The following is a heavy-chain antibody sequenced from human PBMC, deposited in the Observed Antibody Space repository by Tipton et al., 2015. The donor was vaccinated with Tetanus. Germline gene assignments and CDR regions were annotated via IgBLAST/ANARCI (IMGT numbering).Heavy chain of an antibody. CDR2: IKQDGSEK. CDR3: ARENWKLDY. D-gene: IGHD1-1*01. V-gene: IGHV3-7*01. Sequence: GSLRLSCEASGFIISNNNMNWVRQAPGKGLEWVANIKQDGSEKYYVDSVKGRFTISRDNAKNSLYLQMNSLRAEDTAVYYCARENWKLDYWGQGTLVTVSS. CDR1: GFIISNNN. J-gene: IGHJ4*02.